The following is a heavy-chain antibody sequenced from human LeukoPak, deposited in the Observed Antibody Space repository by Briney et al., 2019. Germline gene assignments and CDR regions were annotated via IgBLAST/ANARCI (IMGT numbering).Heavy chain of an antibody. CDR2: INHSGST. Sequence: PSETLSLTCAVYGGSFSGYYWSWIRQPPGKGLEWIGAINHSGSTNYNPSLKSRVTISVDTSKNQFSLKLSSVTAADPAVYYCARISSGKPWGAFDIWGQGTMVTVSS. CDR3: ARISSGKPWGAFDI. D-gene: IGHD3-22*01. CDR1: GGSFSGYY. J-gene: IGHJ3*02. V-gene: IGHV4-34*01.